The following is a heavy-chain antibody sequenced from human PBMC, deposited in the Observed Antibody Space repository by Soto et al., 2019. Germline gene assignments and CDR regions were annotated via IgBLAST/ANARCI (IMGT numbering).Heavy chain of an antibody. V-gene: IGHV3-30-3*01. D-gene: IGHD2-15*01. Sequence: PGGSLRLSCAASGFTFSSYAMHWVRQAPGKGLEWVAVISYDGSNKYYADSVKGRFTISRDNSKNTLYLQMNSLRAEDTAVYYCARDPPHTYCSGGSCPKNWFDPWGQGTLLTVSS. CDR1: GFTFSSYA. CDR2: ISYDGSNK. J-gene: IGHJ5*02. CDR3: ARDPPHTYCSGGSCPKNWFDP.